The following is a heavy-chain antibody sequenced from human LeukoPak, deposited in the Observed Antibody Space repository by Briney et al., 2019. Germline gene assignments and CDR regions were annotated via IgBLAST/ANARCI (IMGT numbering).Heavy chain of an antibody. Sequence: GSLILSCAASGFALSSHWMTWVRPVPGRGPEWVANVNRDGSETYYLDSVKGRFTISKDNAKNSLYLQMNSLRAEDTALYHCARNNGMDVWGQGTTVIVSS. J-gene: IGHJ6*02. CDR2: VNRDGSET. V-gene: IGHV3-7*03. CDR1: GFALSSHW. CDR3: ARNNGMDV.